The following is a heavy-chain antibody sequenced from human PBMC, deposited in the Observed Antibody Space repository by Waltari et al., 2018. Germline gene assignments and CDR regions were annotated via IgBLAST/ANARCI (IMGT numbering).Heavy chain of an antibody. CDR3: AREISDYSGSYFKLLRGGDY. J-gene: IGHJ4*02. Sequence: QVLLVQSGAEVKKPGASVQLSCKASGYTFTSYSIYWVRQAPGQGLEWMGVINSNGAITTYAEKFQGRLTLTRDTSSSTVYMDLSSLRSEDTAVYYCAREISDYSGSYFKLLRGGDYWGQGTLVTVSS. D-gene: IGHD1-26*01. V-gene: IGHV1-46*01. CDR1: GYTFTSYS. CDR2: INSNGAIT.